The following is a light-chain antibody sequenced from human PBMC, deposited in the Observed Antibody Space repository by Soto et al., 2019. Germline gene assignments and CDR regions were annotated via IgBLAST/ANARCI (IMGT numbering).Light chain of an antibody. CDR3: QQYGSSPRT. Sequence: EIVLTQSPGTLSLSPGERATLSCRASQSVSSSYLAWYQQKPGQAPRLLIYGASSRATGIPDRFSGSGSGTDFTRIISRLEPEDYAVYYCQQYGSSPRTFSQGTKVDIK. CDR1: QSVSSSY. CDR2: GAS. V-gene: IGKV3-20*01. J-gene: IGKJ1*01.